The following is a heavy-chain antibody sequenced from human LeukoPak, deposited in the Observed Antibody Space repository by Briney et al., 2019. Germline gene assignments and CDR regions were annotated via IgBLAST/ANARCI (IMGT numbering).Heavy chain of an antibody. CDR1: GFTFSDYS. Sequence: TGGSLRLSCAASGFTFSDYSMNGVRQAPGRGLEWISYIGISSGNTKYADSVKGRFTISGDKAKNSLYLQMNSLRGEDTPVYYCARDYKYAFDNWGQGTLVSVSS. CDR3: ARDYKYAFDN. J-gene: IGHJ4*02. D-gene: IGHD5-24*01. V-gene: IGHV3-48*01. CDR2: IGISSGNT.